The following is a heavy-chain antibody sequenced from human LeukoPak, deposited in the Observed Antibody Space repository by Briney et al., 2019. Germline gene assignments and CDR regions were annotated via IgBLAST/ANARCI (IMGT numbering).Heavy chain of an antibody. CDR1: GYTFTDYW. J-gene: IGHJ4*02. D-gene: IGHD6-19*01. Sequence: GESLKISCQVSGYTFTDYWIGWVRHVSGKGLVWMGIIFPGDSDTKYSPSFQGHVTISVDKSISTAYLQWSSLKASDTVTYYCAREDSGGWRYFDSWGQGTLVTVFS. CDR2: IFPGDSDT. CDR3: AREDSGGWRYFDS. V-gene: IGHV5-51*01.